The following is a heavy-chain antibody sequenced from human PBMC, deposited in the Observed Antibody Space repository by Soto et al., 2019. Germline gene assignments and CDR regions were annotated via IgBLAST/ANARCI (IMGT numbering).Heavy chain of an antibody. Sequence: QLQLQESGPGLVKPSETLSLTCTVSGGSISSSSYYWGWIRQPPGKGLEWIGSTYYSGSTYYNPSLKSRVTISVDTSKNQFSLKLSSVTAADTAVYYCARRDSSPYYRYWGQGTLVTVSS. CDR2: TYYSGST. J-gene: IGHJ4*02. CDR3: ARRDSSPYYRY. V-gene: IGHV4-39*01. D-gene: IGHD2-15*01. CDR1: GGSISSSSYY.